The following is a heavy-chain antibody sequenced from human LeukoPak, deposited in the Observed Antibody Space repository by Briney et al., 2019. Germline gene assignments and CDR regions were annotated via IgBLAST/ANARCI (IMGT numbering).Heavy chain of an antibody. V-gene: IGHV4-30-4*08. Sequence: PSETLSLTCTVSGGSISSGDYYWSWIRQPPGKGLERIGYIYYSGSTYYNPSLKSRVTISVDTSKNQFSLKLSSVTAADTAVYYCARLFPRRDYDFWSGYYGVEGSNWFDPWGQGALVTVSS. CDR1: GGSISSGDYY. CDR2: IYYSGST. J-gene: IGHJ5*02. CDR3: ARLFPRRDYDFWSGYYGVEGSNWFDP. D-gene: IGHD3-3*01.